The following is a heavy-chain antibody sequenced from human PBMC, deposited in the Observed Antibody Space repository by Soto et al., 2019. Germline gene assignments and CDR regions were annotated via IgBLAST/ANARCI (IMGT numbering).Heavy chain of an antibody. CDR1: GIPFIDAW. D-gene: IGHD3-10*01. Sequence: LRLSCVVSGIPFIDAWMNWVRQAPGKGLEWVARIKSKAGGETRDYAAPVRGRFSVSRDDSKNTIYLQMDSLQIEDTAVYFCVYQSEFIGSWRWGRGALVTVSS. CDR2: IKSKAGGETR. CDR3: VYQSEFIGSWR. V-gene: IGHV3-15*07. J-gene: IGHJ4*02.